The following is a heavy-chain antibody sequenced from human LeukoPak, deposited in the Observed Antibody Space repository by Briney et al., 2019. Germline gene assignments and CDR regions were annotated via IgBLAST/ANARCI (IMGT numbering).Heavy chain of an antibody. CDR1: GGSISSHY. D-gene: IGHD1-26*01. J-gene: IGHJ6*03. V-gene: IGHV4-59*11. CDR2: IYYSGST. CDR3: ARVMGVTNLYYYYYYMDV. Sequence: SGTLSLTCTVSGGSISSHYWSWIRQPPGKGLEWIGYIYYSGSTNYNPSLKSRVTISVDTSKNQFSLKLSSVTAADTAVYYCARVMGVTNLYYYYYYMDVWGKGTTVTVSS.